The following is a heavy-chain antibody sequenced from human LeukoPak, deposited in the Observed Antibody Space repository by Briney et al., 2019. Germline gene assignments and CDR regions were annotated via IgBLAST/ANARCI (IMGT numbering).Heavy chain of an antibody. D-gene: IGHD3-10*01. J-gene: IGHJ4*02. CDR1: GFTFSSYS. CDR2: ISSSSSYI. V-gene: IGHV3-21*01. CDR3: AREVYGSGSYYDY. Sequence: PGGSLRLSCAASGFTFSSYSMNWVRQAPGKGLEWVSSISSSSSYIYYADSVKGRFTIFRDNAKNSLYLQMNSLRAEDTAVYYCAREVYGSGSYYDYWGQGTLVTVSS.